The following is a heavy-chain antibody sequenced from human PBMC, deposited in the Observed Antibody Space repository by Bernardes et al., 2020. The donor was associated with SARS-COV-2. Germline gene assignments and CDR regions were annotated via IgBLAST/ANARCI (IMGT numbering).Heavy chain of an antibody. CDR1: GYTFTSYY. CDR3: ARARGHYYDSSGYSDFDY. J-gene: IGHJ4*02. V-gene: IGHV1-46*03. CDR2: INPSGGST. Sequence: ASVKVSCKASGYTFTSYYMHWVRQAPGQGLEWMGIINPSGGSTSYAQKFQGRVTMTRDTSTSTVYMELSSLRSEDTAVYYCARARGHYYDSSGYSDFDYWGQGTLVTVSS. D-gene: IGHD3-22*01.